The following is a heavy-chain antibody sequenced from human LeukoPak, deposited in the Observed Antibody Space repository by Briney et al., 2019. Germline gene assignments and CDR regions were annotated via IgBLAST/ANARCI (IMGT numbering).Heavy chain of an antibody. D-gene: IGHD6-13*01. CDR2: IKQDGSEK. CDR1: GFTFSSYW. Sequence: AGGSLRLSCAASGFTFSSYWMSWVRQAPGKGLEWVANIKQDGSEKYYVDSVKGRFTISRDNAKNSLYLQMNSLRAEDTAVYYCARDSLGRAATGIAMDYWGQGTLVTVSS. V-gene: IGHV3-7*01. CDR3: ARDSLGRAATGIAMDY. J-gene: IGHJ4*02.